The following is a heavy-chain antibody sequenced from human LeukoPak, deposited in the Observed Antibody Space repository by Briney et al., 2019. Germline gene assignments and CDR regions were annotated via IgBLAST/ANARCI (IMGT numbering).Heavy chain of an antibody. Sequence: ASVKVSCKASGYTFTSYAMNWVRQAPGQGLEWMGWINTNTGNPTYAQGFAGRFVFSLDTSVSTAYLQISSLKAEDTAVYYCAANVLRFLEWLLEVDYWGQGTLVTVSS. J-gene: IGHJ4*02. CDR3: AANVLRFLEWLLEVDY. V-gene: IGHV7-4-1*02. D-gene: IGHD3-3*01. CDR1: GYTFTSYA. CDR2: INTNTGNP.